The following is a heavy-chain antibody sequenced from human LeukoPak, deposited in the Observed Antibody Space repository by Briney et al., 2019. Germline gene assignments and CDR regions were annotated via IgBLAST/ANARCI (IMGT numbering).Heavy chain of an antibody. CDR1: GSTFSTYW. V-gene: IGHV3-74*03. D-gene: IGHD6-6*01. Sequence: GGSLRLSCTASGSTFSTYWINWVRQSPGKGLVWVALINGDGSTTTHADSVKGRFTISRDNAKNSLYLQMNSLRAEDTALYYCAKDTYSSSLTGFDYWGQGTLVTVSS. CDR3: AKDTYSSSLTGFDY. CDR2: INGDGSTT. J-gene: IGHJ4*02.